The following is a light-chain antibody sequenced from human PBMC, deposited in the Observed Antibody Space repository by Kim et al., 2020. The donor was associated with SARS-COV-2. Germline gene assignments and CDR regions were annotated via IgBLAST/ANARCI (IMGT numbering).Light chain of an antibody. J-gene: IGLJ2*01. V-gene: IGLV2-14*03. CDR1: SSDVGAYIH. CDR3: TSYTRNDTWV. CDR2: DVT. Sequence: QSITISCTGTSSDVGAYIHVSWYQQHPGKAPKFMLYDVTKRPSGVSNRFSGSKSGNTASLTISGLQAEDEADYYCTSYTRNDTWVFGGGTQLTVL.